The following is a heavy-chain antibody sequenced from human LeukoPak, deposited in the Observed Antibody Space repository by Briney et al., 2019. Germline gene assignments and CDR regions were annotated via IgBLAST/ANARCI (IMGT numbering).Heavy chain of an antibody. CDR2: INPNSGGT. D-gene: IGHD2-2*01. CDR3: ARAVCDGSTSCSAYGLRDYYYYYMDV. J-gene: IGHJ6*03. V-gene: IGHV1-2*02. Sequence: ASVKVSCKASGYTFTGYYMHWVRQAPGQGLEWMGWINPNSGGTNYAQKLQGRVTMTTDTSTSTAYMELRSLRSDDTAVYYCARAVCDGSTSCSAYGLRDYYYYYMDVWGKGTTVTVSS. CDR1: GYTFTGYY.